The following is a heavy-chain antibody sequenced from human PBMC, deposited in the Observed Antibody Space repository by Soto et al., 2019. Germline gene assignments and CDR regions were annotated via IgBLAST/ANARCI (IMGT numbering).Heavy chain of an antibody. CDR1: GGTFSSYT. V-gene: IGHV1-69*04. CDR3: AREAGYCSSTSCYPRYFQH. CDR2: IIPILGIA. Sequence: ASVKVSCKASGGTFSSYTISWVRQAPGQGLEWMGRIIPILGIANYAQKFQGRVTITADKSTSTAYMELSSLRSEDTAVYYCAREAGYCSSTSCYPRYFQHWGQGTLVTVSS. J-gene: IGHJ1*01. D-gene: IGHD2-2*03.